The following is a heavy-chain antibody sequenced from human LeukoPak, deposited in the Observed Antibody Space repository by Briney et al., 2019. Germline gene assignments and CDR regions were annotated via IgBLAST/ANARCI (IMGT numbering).Heavy chain of an antibody. CDR1: GESFSGYF. Sequence: SETLSLTCAVYGESFSGYFWTWIRQPPGKGLEWIGEVNHAGSTNYNPSLKSRVTISGDTSKHQFSLKLSSVTAADTAVYYCARPQADYAGGWKFFDYWGQGTLVTVSS. CDR2: VNHAGST. D-gene: IGHD6-19*01. J-gene: IGHJ4*02. V-gene: IGHV4-34*01. CDR3: ARPQADYAGGWKFFDY.